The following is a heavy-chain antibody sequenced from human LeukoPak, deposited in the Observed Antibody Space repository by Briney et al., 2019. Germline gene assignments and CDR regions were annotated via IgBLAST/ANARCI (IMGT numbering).Heavy chain of an antibody. CDR3: ARDHTHNDYGDSWLDY. CDR2: IIPILGIA. J-gene: IGHJ4*02. CDR1: GGTFSSYA. V-gene: IGHV1-69*04. D-gene: IGHD4-17*01. Sequence: GASVKVSCKASGGTFSSYAISWVRQAPGQGLEWMGRIIPILGIANYAQKFQGRVTITADKSTSTAYMELSSLRSEDTAVYYCARDHTHNDYGDSWLDYWGQGTLVTVSS.